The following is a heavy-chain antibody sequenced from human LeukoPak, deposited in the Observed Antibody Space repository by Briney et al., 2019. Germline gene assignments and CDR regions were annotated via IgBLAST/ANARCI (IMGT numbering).Heavy chain of an antibody. CDR1: GFTFNSFR. J-gene: IGHJ4*02. CDR2: VLNDGSTK. D-gene: IGHD1-26*01. Sequence: GRSLRLSCAASGFTFNSFRMHWVRQAPGKGLEWVAVVLNDGSTKYYADYVRGRFTISRDNSKDTVYLQMNSLRVEDTAIYYCARGETTTSPYFDYWGQGTLVTVSS. V-gene: IGHV3-30*04. CDR3: ARGETTTSPYFDY.